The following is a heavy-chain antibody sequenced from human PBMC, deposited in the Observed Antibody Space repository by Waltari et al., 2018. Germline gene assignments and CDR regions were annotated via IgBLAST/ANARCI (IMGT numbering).Heavy chain of an antibody. CDR1: GFPFRSYA. CDR3: ARSYSGFDP. CDR2: ISSSGSTI. V-gene: IGHV3-48*03. J-gene: IGHJ5*02. Sequence: EVQLVESGGGLVQPGGSLRLSCAASGFPFRSYAMNWVRQAPGKGLEWVSYISSSGSTIYYADSVKGRFTISRDNAKNSLYLQMNSLRAEDTAVYYCARSYSGFDPWGQGTLVTVSS. D-gene: IGHD2-15*01.